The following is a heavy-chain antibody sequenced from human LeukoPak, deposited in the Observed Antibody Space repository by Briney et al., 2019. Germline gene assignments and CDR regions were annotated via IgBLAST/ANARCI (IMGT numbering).Heavy chain of an antibody. CDR2: IYTSGST. V-gene: IGHV4-4*07. CDR3: ASGGSGSSFPENWFDP. CDR1: GGSISSYY. Sequence: SETLSLTCTVSGGSISSYYWSWIRQPAGKGLEWIGRIYTSGSTNYNPSLKSRVTMSVDTSKNQFSLKLSSVTAADTAVYYCASGGSGSSFPENWFDPWGQGTLVTVSS. D-gene: IGHD1-26*01. J-gene: IGHJ5*02.